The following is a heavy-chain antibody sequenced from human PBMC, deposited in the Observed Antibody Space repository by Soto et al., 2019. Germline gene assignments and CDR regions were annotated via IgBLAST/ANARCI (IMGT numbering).Heavy chain of an antibody. Sequence: QVQLVQSGAEVKKPGASVKVSCKASGYTFTSYYMHWVRQAPGQGLEWMGGIIPIFGTANYAQKFQGRVTITADESTSTAYMELSSLRSEDTAVYYCARGSSPGGYYYGMDVWGQGTTVTVSS. D-gene: IGHD6-13*01. J-gene: IGHJ6*02. CDR2: IIPIFGTA. CDR1: GYTFTSYY. V-gene: IGHV1-69*01. CDR3: ARGSSPGGYYYGMDV.